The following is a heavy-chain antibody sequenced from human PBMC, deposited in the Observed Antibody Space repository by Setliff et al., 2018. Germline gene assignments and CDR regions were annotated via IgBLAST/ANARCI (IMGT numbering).Heavy chain of an antibody. Sequence: GGSLRLSCEASGFTFSSYWMSWVRQAPGKGLECVANIKKDGSEKHYVDSVKGRFIISGDNAKNSLYLQMNSLRGEDTAVYYCARGTSGWYPHDYWGQGTLVTVSS. V-gene: IGHV3-7*03. CDR1: GFTFSSYW. CDR2: IKKDGSEK. D-gene: IGHD6-19*01. CDR3: ARGTSGWYPHDY. J-gene: IGHJ4*02.